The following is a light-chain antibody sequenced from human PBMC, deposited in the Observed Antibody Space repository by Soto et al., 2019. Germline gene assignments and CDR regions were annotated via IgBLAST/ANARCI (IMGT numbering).Light chain of an antibody. Sequence: QSALTQPASVSGSPGQSITISCTGTSSDVGGYNSVSWYQQHPGKAPQLMIYDVSYRPSGVSDRFSGSKSGNTASLTISGLQAEDEADYYYSSYISSGTRVFGGGTKLTVL. V-gene: IGLV2-14*03. CDR3: SSYISSGTRV. J-gene: IGLJ3*02. CDR2: DVS. CDR1: SSDVGGYNS.